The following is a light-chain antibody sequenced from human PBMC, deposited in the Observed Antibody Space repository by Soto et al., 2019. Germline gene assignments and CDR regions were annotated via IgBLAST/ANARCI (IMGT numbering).Light chain of an antibody. V-gene: IGLV2-8*01. CDR1: SSDVGGYNY. CDR3: SSYADSSLL. Sequence: QSALTQPPSASGSPGQSVTISCTGTSSDVGGYNYVSWYQQYPGKAPKLMIYEVSKRPSGVPDRFSGSKSGNTASLTVSGLQAEVEADYYCSSYADSSLLFGGGTKLTVL. CDR2: EVS. J-gene: IGLJ2*01.